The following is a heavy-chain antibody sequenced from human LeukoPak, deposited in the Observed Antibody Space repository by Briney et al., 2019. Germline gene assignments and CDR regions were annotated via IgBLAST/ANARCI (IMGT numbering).Heavy chain of an antibody. CDR3: ARGRRLVTHRNVYLDY. V-gene: IGHV3-30*04. CDR2: ISYDGSNK. Sequence: GRSLRLSCAASGFTFSSYAMHWVRQAPGKGLEWVAVISYDGSNKYYADSVKGQFTISRDNSKNTLYLQMNSLRAEDTAVYYCARGRRLVTHRNVYLDYWGQGTLVTVSS. J-gene: IGHJ4*02. D-gene: IGHD4-17*01. CDR1: GFTFSSYA.